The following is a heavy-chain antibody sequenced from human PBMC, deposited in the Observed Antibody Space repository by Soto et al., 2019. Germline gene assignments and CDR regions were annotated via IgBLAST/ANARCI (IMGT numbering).Heavy chain of an antibody. D-gene: IGHD1-26*01. Sequence: SETLSLTCAVHGGSFHGYYWSWIRQPPGKGLEWIGEINHSGSANYNPTFKSRVSISVDTSMKQMSLQLSSVSAADTAVYYCARGKWELRRLIWFDPWGQGTLVTVSS. CDR3: ARGKWELRRLIWFDP. CDR1: GGSFHGYY. J-gene: IGHJ5*02. CDR2: INHSGSA. V-gene: IGHV4-34*01.